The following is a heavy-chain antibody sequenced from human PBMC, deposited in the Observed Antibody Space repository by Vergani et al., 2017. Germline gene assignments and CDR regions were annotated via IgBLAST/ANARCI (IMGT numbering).Heavy chain of an antibody. J-gene: IGHJ4*02. CDR2: ISGSGGST. Sequence: EVQLLESGGGLVQPGGSLRLSCAASGFTFSSYAMRWVRQAPGKGLEWVSAISGSGGSTYYADTVKGRFTISRDNSKNTLYLQMNSLRAEDTSVYYCAKDLAGGSRFLELTLFDYWAQGTLVTVSS. CDR1: GFTFSSYA. D-gene: IGHD3-3*01. CDR3: AKDLAGGSRFLELTLFDY. V-gene: IGHV3-23*01.